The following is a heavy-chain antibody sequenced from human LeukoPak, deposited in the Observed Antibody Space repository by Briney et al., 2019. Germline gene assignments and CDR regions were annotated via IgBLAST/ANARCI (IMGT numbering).Heavy chain of an antibody. J-gene: IGHJ4*02. CDR2: INPNSGGT. CDR1: GYTFTGYF. Sequence: ASVKVSCKASGYTFTGYFLRWVRQAPGQGLEWMGWINPNSGGTNYAQKFQGRVTMTRDTSISTAYVELSSLRSDDTAVYYCAARSGELPYYFDYWGQGTLVTVSS. D-gene: IGHD1-26*01. V-gene: IGHV1-2*02. CDR3: AARSGELPYYFDY.